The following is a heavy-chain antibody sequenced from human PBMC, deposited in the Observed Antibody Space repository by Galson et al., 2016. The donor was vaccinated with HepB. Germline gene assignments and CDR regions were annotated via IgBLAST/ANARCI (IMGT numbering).Heavy chain of an antibody. V-gene: IGHV1-2*02. CDR1: GYTFTGYY. Sequence: SVKVSCKASGYTFTGYYMHWVRQAPGQGLEWMGWINPNSGGTNYAQKFQGRVTMTRDTSISTAYMELSRLRSDDTAVYYCAREGRIDFWSGHGYGMDVWGKETTVTVSS. J-gene: IGHJ6*04. CDR3: AREGRIDFWSGHGYGMDV. D-gene: IGHD3-3*01. CDR2: INPNSGGT.